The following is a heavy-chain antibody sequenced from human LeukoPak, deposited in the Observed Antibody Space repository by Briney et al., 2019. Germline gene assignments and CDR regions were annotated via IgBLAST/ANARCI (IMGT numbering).Heavy chain of an antibody. D-gene: IGHD2-2*01. CDR1: GGSISSYY. Sequence: SETLSLTCTVSGGSISSYYWSWIRQPPGKGLEWIGYIYYSGSTNYNPSLKSRVTISVDTSKNQFSLKLSSVTAADTAVYYCARTIVVVPAAKVDWFDPWGQGTLVTVSS. J-gene: IGHJ5*02. CDR2: IYYSGST. CDR3: ARTIVVVPAAKVDWFDP. V-gene: IGHV4-59*01.